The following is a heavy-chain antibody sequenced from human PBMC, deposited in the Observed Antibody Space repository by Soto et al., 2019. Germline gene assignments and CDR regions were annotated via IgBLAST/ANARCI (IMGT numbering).Heavy chain of an antibody. Sequence: GGSLRLSCAASGFTFSSYSMNWVRQAPGKGLEWVSSISSSSSYIYYADSVKGRFTISRDNAKNSLYLQMNSLRAEDTAVYYCARASPLVVVAAISTGGFDYWGQGTLVTVSS. J-gene: IGHJ4*02. V-gene: IGHV3-21*01. CDR1: GFTFSSYS. CDR2: ISSSSSYI. CDR3: ARASPLVVVAAISTGGFDY. D-gene: IGHD2-15*01.